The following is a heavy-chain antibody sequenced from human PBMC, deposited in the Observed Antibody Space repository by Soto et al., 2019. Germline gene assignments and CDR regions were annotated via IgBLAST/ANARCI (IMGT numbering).Heavy chain of an antibody. Sequence: PGGSLRLSCAASGFSFTTYAMHWVRQAPGKGLEWVAVISDDGSIKYYADSVKGRFTISRDNSKNTFYLQMNSLRGDDTALYYCARAIETAMDPCDYWGQGALVT. CDR2: ISDDGSIK. V-gene: IGHV3-30-3*01. J-gene: IGHJ4*02. CDR3: ARAIETAMDPCDY. D-gene: IGHD5-18*01. CDR1: GFSFTTYA.